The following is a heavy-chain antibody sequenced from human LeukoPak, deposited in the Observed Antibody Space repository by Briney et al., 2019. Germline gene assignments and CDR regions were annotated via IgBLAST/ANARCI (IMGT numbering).Heavy chain of an antibody. J-gene: IGHJ4*02. CDR1: GYTFTSNY. CDR2: NYPRDGST. D-gene: IGHD3-22*01. Sequence: ASVKVSCKASGYTFTSNYIHWVRQAPGQGLEWMGMNYPRDGSTSYAQKFQGRVTVTRDTSTSTVHMELSGLRSEDTAVYYCAGVGYYESSGYYEYWGQGTLVTVSS. V-gene: IGHV1-46*01. CDR3: AGVGYYESSGYYEY.